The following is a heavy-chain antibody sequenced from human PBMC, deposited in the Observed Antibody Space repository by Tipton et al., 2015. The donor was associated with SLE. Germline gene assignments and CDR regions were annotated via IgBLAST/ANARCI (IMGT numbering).Heavy chain of an antibody. D-gene: IGHD2-15*01. CDR1: GGSISSYY. CDR2: IHHSGST. V-gene: IGHV4-59*12. J-gene: IGHJ5*02. CDR3: ARNPTSYCSGGSCYSPWFDP. Sequence: TLSLTCTVSGGSISSYYWSWIRQPPGKGLEWIGYIHHSGSTNYNPSLKSRVTISVDTSKNQFSLKLSSVTAADTAVYYCARNPTSYCSGGSCYSPWFDPWGQGTLVTVSS.